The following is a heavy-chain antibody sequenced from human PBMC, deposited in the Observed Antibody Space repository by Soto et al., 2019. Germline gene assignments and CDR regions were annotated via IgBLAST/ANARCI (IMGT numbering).Heavy chain of an antibody. D-gene: IGHD2-21*02. J-gene: IGHJ5*02. CDR2: IIPMFGTA. V-gene: IGHV1-69*01. CDR1: GGSFSSYV. CDR3: ATSSRKHCRGDTCFENWFDP. Sequence: QVHLVQSGAEVKQPGSSVRVSCKASGGSFSSYVISWVRQAPGQGLEWMVGIIPMFGTANYEQRFQGRRTINADERTNTAYMELSTVRAEDSAVYYCATSSRKHCRGDTCFENWFDPWGQGTRVTVSS.